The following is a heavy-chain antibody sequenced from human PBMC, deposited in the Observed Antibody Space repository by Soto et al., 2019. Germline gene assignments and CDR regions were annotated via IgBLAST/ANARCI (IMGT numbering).Heavy chain of an antibody. CDR2: TSYDGTNK. J-gene: IGHJ6*02. D-gene: IGHD2-15*01. CDR1: GFTFSTHG. V-gene: IGHV3-30*18. Sequence: GGSLRLSCEVSGFTFSTHGMHWVRQAPGKGLEWVAGTSYDGTNKYYARSVQGRFTISRENSMETLYLQMNSLRTEDTAVYYCAKDLSGARWYYDALDVWGQGTTVTVSS. CDR3: AKDLSGARWYYDALDV.